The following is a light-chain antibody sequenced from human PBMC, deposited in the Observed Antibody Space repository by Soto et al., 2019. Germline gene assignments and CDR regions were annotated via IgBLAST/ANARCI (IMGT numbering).Light chain of an antibody. Sequence: DIQMTQSPSILSTSVGDRVTITCRASQSIDNWLAWYQQKPGRAPNLLIYQTSNLESGVPSRFSGSGSGTEFTLTISSLQPDDFATYYCQQCNTYSTFGQGTTVEIK. CDR1: QSIDNW. V-gene: IGKV1-5*03. CDR2: QTS. CDR3: QQCNTYST. J-gene: IGKJ1*01.